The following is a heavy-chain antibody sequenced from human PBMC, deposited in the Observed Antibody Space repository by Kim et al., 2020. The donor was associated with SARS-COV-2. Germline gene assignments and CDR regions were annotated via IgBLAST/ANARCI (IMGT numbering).Heavy chain of an antibody. V-gene: IGHV3-74*01. J-gene: IGHJ2*01. CDR1: GFTFSSYW. D-gene: IGHD2-8*01. Sequence: GGSLRLSCAASGFTFSSYWMHWVRQAPGKGLVWVSRINSDGSSTSYADSVKGRFTISRDNAKNTLYLQMNSLRAEDTAVYYCARSDCTNGVCYTGWYFDLWGRGTLVTVSS. CDR3: ARSDCTNGVCYTGWYFDL. CDR2: INSDGSST.